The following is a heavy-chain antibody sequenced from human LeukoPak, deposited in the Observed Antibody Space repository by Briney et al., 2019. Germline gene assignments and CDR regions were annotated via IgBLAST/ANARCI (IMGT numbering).Heavy chain of an antibody. J-gene: IGHJ4*02. D-gene: IGHD4-11*01. Sequence: SVKVSCKASGGTFSSYAISWVRQAPGQGLEWMGGIIPIFGTANYAQKFQGRVTITTDESTSTAYMELSSLRSEDTAVYYCAKDRSDYSNKRGFDYWGQGTLVTVSS. CDR3: AKDRSDYSNKRGFDY. CDR1: GGTFSSYA. CDR2: IIPIFGTA. V-gene: IGHV1-69*05.